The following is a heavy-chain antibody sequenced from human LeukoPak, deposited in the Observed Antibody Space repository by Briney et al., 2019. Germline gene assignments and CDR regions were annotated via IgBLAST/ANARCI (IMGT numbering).Heavy chain of an antibody. Sequence: QAGGSLRLSCAASGFIFSSYAMSWVRQAPGKGLEWVSAISVSGGSTYYADSVKGRFTISRDNSKNTPYLQMNSLRAEDTAVYYCAKPLHSGYYYGNDYWGQGTLVTVSS. CDR2: ISVSGGST. CDR3: AKPLHSGYYYGNDY. J-gene: IGHJ4*02. CDR1: GFIFSSYA. V-gene: IGHV3-23*01. D-gene: IGHD3-22*01.